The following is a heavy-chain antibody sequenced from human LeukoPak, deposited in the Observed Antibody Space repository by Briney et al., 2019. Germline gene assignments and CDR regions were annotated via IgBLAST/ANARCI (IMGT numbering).Heavy chain of an antibody. V-gene: IGHV3-21*04. CDR1: GFTFSSYW. CDR3: GRIAINANNGMDV. J-gene: IGHJ6*02. D-gene: IGHD1/OR15-1a*01. CDR2: ISSSSSYI. Sequence: GGSLRLSCAASGFTFSSYWMTWVRQAPGKGLEWVSSISSSSSYIYYADSVKGRLTISRDNAKNSLYLQMNSLRTEDTAVYYCGRIAINANNGMDVWGQGTTVTVSS.